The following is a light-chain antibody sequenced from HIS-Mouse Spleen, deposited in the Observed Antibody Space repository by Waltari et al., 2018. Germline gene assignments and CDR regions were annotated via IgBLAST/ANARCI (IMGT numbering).Light chain of an antibody. CDR3: PPSSPLPFT. CDR1: QDISNY. CDR2: DAS. J-gene: IGKJ3*01. V-gene: IGKV1-33*01. Sequence: DIQMTQSPSSLSASVGDRVTITCQASQDISNYLNWYQQKPGKAPKLLIYDASNLAPGVPSRFSGSGSGTDFTFTISRLPPSAISPYYCPPSSPLPFTFGPGTKVDIK.